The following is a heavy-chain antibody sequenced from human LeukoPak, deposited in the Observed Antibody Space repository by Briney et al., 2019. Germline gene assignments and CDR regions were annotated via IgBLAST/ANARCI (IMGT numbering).Heavy chain of an antibody. Sequence: SETLSLTCTVSGGSISSSSYYWGWIRQPPGKGLEWIGSIYYSGSTYYNPSLKSRVTISVDTSKNQFSLKLSSVTAAATAVYYCARHGAEGDPYYFDYWVRGTLVTVSS. CDR1: GGSISSSSYY. CDR2: IYYSGST. V-gene: IGHV4-39*01. J-gene: IGHJ4*02. D-gene: IGHD2-21*02. CDR3: ARHGAEGDPYYFDY.